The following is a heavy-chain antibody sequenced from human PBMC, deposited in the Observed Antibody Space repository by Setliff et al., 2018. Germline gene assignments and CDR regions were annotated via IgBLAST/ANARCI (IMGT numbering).Heavy chain of an antibody. V-gene: IGHV1-46*01. D-gene: IGHD3-22*01. CDR2: INTGGGSA. CDR1: GYTFTSYY. J-gene: IGHJ4*02. Sequence: ASVKVSCKAGGYTFTSYYMYWVRQAPGQGLEWMGTINTGGGSASIVDQFQGRVTMTRDTSASTAYMELSSLRSEDTALYYCARGHDYDSSENPIVDYWGQGTLVTVSS. CDR3: ARGHDYDSSENPIVDY.